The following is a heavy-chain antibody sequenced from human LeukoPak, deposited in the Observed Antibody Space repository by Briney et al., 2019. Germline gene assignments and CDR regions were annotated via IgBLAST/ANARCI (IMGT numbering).Heavy chain of an antibody. J-gene: IGHJ6*03. Sequence: GGSLRLSCAASGFTFSNAWMSWVRQAPGKGLEWVGRIKSKTDGGTTDYAATVKGRFTISRDDSKNTLYLQMNSLKTEDTAVYYCTTDDILTGYDYYYYMDVWGKGTTVTISS. CDR1: GFTFSNAW. V-gene: IGHV3-15*01. CDR3: TTDDILTGYDYYYYMDV. D-gene: IGHD3-9*01. CDR2: IKSKTDGGTT.